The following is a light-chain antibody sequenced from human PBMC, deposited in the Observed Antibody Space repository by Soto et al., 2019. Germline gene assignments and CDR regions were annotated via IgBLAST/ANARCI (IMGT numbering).Light chain of an antibody. J-gene: IGKJ1*01. Sequence: EIVLTQSPGTLSLSPGERATLSCRASESVSNNYLAWYQRKPGQAPRLLIYGASNRATNIPYRFSGGGSREYITLTIARLEADDFAVYNYQQYGCPPSTFGLGTKVEI. CDR1: ESVSNNY. CDR3: QQYGCPPST. CDR2: GAS. V-gene: IGKV3-20*01.